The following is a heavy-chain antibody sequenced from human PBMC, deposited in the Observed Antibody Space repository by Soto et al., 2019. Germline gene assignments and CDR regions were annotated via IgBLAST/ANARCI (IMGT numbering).Heavy chain of an antibody. Sequence: PSETLSLTCAVYGGSFSGYYWSWIRQPPGKGLEWIGEINHSGSTNYNPSLKSRVTISVDTSKNQFSLKLSSVTAADTAVYYCARDRTVLWFGEIDYWGQGTLVTVSS. J-gene: IGHJ4*02. CDR1: GGSFSGYY. V-gene: IGHV4-34*01. CDR3: ARDRTVLWFGEIDY. D-gene: IGHD3-10*01. CDR2: INHSGST.